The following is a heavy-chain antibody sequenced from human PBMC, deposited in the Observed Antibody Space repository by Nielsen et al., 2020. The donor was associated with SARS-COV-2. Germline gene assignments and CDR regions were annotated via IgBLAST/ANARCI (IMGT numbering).Heavy chain of an antibody. V-gene: IGHV3-21*01. Sequence: WIRQPPGKGLEWVSSISSSSSYIYYADSVKGRFTISRDNAKNSLYLQMNSLRAEDTAVYYCARDLVIGSWVISGRYSIYYYGMDVWGQGTTVTVSS. CDR3: ARDLVIGSWVISGRYSIYYYGMDV. CDR2: ISSSSSYI. J-gene: IGHJ6*02. D-gene: IGHD6-13*01.